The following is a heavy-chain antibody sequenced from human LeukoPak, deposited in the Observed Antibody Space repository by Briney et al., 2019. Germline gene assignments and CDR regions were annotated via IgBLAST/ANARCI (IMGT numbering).Heavy chain of an antibody. J-gene: IGHJ4*02. D-gene: IGHD3-9*01. Sequence: SETLSLTCTVSGGSISSGSYYWSWIRQPAGKGLEWIGRIYTSGSTNYNPSLKSRVTISVDTSKNQFSLKLSSVTAADTAVYYCARGPHDFDILTGYFDLGFDYWGQGTLVTVSS. CDR2: IYTSGST. CDR1: GGSISSGSYY. V-gene: IGHV4-61*02. CDR3: ARGPHDFDILTGYFDLGFDY.